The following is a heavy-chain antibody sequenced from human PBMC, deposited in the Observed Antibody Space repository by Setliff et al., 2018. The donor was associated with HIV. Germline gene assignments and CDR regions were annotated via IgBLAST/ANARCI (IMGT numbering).Heavy chain of an antibody. D-gene: IGHD3-16*01. CDR1: GGSITSGSYY. CDR3: VRQATFGGRIDY. CDR2: IYSNGRT. Sequence: PSETLSLTCTVSGGSITSGSYYWSWIRQPAGKGLEWIGRIYSNGRTTHNPSLKSRVTMTRDTSISVADMELSGLRSDDTAIYFCVRQATFGGRIDYWGQGTLVTVSS. V-gene: IGHV4-61*02. J-gene: IGHJ4*02.